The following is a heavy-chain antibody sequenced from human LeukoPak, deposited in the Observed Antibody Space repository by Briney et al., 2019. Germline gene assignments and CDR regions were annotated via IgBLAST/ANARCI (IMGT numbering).Heavy chain of an antibody. CDR1: GGSISSSIYY. Sequence: SETLSLTCTVSGGSISSSIYYWGWIRQPPGKGLEWIGSFHYGGSTYYNPSLKSRVTISVDTSKNQFSLKLSSVTAADTAVYYCAREGPLYYYGSGSLDYWGQGTLVTVSS. J-gene: IGHJ4*02. D-gene: IGHD3-10*01. CDR3: AREGPLYYYGSGSLDY. CDR2: FHYGGST. V-gene: IGHV4-39*07.